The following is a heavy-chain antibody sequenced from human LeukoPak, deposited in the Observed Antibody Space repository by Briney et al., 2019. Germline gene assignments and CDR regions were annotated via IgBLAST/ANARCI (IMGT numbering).Heavy chain of an antibody. CDR2: IYYSGST. CDR1: GGSISSSSYY. CDR3: AKRRGLEVLYYYYMDV. Sequence: SETLSLTCTVSGGSISSSSYYWGWIRQPPGKGPEWIGSIYYSGSTYYNPSLKSRVTISVDTSKNQFSLKLSSVTAADTAVYYCAKRRGLEVLYYYYMDVWGKGTTVTVSS. V-gene: IGHV4-39*07. J-gene: IGHJ6*03. D-gene: IGHD1-7*01.